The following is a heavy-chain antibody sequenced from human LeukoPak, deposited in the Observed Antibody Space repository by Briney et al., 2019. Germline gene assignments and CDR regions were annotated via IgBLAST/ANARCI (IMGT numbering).Heavy chain of an antibody. CDR1: GFTVSSNY. D-gene: IGHD3-22*01. CDR3: ARVSPESSGYPRGYFDY. Sequence: GGSLRLSCAASGFTVSSNYMNWVRQAPGKGLEWVSFLYTDGTTYYADSVKGRFTISRDNSKNTLSLQMNSLRAEDTAVYYCARVSPESSGYPRGYFDYWGQGTLVTASS. CDR2: LYTDGTT. V-gene: IGHV3-66*01. J-gene: IGHJ4*02.